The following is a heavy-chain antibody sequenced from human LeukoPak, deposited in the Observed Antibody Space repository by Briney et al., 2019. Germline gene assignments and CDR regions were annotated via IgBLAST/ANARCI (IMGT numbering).Heavy chain of an antibody. CDR1: GYTFTSYG. V-gene: IGHV1-18*01. J-gene: IGHJ4*02. CDR3: ARDSVWYYYDSSGSDY. D-gene: IGHD3-22*01. Sequence: GASVKVSCKASGYTFTSYGISWVRQAPGQGLEWMGWISGYNGNTNYAQKLQGRVTMTTDTSTSTAYMELRSLRSDDTAVYYCARDSVWYYYDSSGSDYGGQGTLVTVSS. CDR2: ISGYNGNT.